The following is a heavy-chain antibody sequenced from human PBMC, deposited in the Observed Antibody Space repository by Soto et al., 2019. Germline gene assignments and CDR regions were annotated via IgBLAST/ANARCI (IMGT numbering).Heavy chain of an antibody. CDR3: ARGWSGLVIIRFDH. CDR2: VNHSGST. D-gene: IGHD3-9*01. J-gene: IGHJ5*02. Sequence: QVQLQQLGAGLLKPSETLSLTCAVYGGSFSGYYWSWIRQPPGKVLEWIGEVNHSGSTNYNPSLKSRVTISVDTSKNQFSLKLSSVTAADTAVYYCARGWSGLVIIRFDHWGQCTLVTVSS. V-gene: IGHV4-34*01. CDR1: GGSFSGYY.